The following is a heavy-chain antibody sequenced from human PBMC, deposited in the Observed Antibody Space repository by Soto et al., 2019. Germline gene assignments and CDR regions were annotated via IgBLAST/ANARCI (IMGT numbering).Heavy chain of an antibody. J-gene: IGHJ3*02. V-gene: IGHV3-74*01. CDR3: ARLKSIAADDAFDI. CDR2: INSDGSST. CDR1: GFTFSSSW. Sequence: EVQLVESGGGLVQPGGSLRLSCAASGFTFSSSWMHWVRQPPGKGLWWVSRINSDGSSTSYADSVKGRFTISRDNAKNTLYLQMNSLRAEDTAVYYCARLKSIAADDAFDIWGQGTMVTVSS. D-gene: IGHD6-13*01.